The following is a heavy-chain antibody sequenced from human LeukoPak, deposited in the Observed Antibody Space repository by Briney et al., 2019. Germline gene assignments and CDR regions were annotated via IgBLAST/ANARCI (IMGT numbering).Heavy chain of an antibody. CDR2: IKSKTDGGTT. J-gene: IGHJ3*02. D-gene: IGHD3-22*01. CDR1: GFTFSNAW. Sequence: GGSLRLSCAASGFTFSNAWMSWVRQAPGKGLEWVGRIKSKTDGGTTDYAAPVKGRFTISRDDSKNTLYLQMNSLKTEDTAVYYCTTQPYYYDSSGYYQLDALDIWGQGTMVTVSS. CDR3: TTQPYYYDSSGYYQLDALDI. V-gene: IGHV3-15*01.